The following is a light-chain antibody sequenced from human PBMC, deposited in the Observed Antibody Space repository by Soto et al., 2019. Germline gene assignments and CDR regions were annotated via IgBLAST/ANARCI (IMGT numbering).Light chain of an antibody. CDR3: QQYYTPLT. CDR2: WAS. V-gene: IGKV4-1*01. J-gene: IGKJ4*01. Sequence: DIVLTQSPDSLTVSLGERATINCKSSQSVLYTSNNKNYLAWYQQKPGQPPKLLIYWASTRESGVPDRFSGSGSRTDFTLTISSLQREDAAVYYCQQYYTPLTFAGGTKVEIK. CDR1: QSVLYTSNNKNY.